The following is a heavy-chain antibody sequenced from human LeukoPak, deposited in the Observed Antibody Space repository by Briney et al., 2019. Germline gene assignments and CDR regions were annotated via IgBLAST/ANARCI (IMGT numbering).Heavy chain of an antibody. CDR2: IYPDDSDT. CDR3: ARSRDSSGYYYLI. J-gene: IGHJ4*02. Sequence: GESLEISCEASGYTFSNYWIGWVRQMPGKGLEGMGIIYPDDSDTKYSPSFQGQVTISDDKSISTAYLQWSSLKASDTAMYYCARSRDSSGYYYLIWGQGTLVTVSS. V-gene: IGHV5-51*01. D-gene: IGHD3-22*01. CDR1: GYTFSNYW.